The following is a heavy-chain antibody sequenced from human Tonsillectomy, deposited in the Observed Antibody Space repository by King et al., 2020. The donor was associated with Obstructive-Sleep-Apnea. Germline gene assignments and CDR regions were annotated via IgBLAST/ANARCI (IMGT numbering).Heavy chain of an antibody. Sequence: VQLVESGGGLVQPGRSLRLSCTASGFSFGDYAMSWFRQAPGKGLEWVGFIRSKAHGGTTEYAASVKGRFTISRVDSKSIAYLQMNSLKTEDTAVYYCTRSHGGYDSSGYWADYWGQGTLVTVSS. V-gene: IGHV3-49*03. CDR2: IRSKAHGGTT. CDR1: GFSFGDYA. D-gene: IGHD3-22*01. J-gene: IGHJ4*02. CDR3: TRSHGGYDSSGYWADY.